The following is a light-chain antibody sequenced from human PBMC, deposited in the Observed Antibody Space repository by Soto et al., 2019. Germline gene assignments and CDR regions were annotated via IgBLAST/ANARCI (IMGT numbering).Light chain of an antibody. CDR1: KGINNY. Sequence: DIQMTQSPPSLSASVGDRATITCRASKGINNYLAWFQQQPGTAPKPLIYATSTIHSGVPPRFNGSGSGTEFTLTFTSRQPEDFVTNYCQQYNSYPWTFGQGNKVEVK. CDR3: QQYNSYPWT. J-gene: IGKJ1*01. CDR2: ATS. V-gene: IGKV1-16*01.